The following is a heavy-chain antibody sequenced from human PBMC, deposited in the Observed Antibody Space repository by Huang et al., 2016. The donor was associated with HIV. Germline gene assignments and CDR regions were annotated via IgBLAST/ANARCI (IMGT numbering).Heavy chain of an antibody. D-gene: IGHD3-22*01. V-gene: IGHV4-30-2*01. Sequence: QLRLQESGSGLVKPSQTLSLTCAVSGASISSGGYSRSWIRQPPGKGLEWIGYISHSGSTYYNPSLKSRVTTSVDKSKNQFSLKLNSLTAADTAVYYCARGDYDTRGYYGWFDPWGQGTLVTVSS. J-gene: IGHJ5*02. CDR2: ISHSGST. CDR1: GASISSGGYS. CDR3: ARGDYDTRGYYGWFDP.